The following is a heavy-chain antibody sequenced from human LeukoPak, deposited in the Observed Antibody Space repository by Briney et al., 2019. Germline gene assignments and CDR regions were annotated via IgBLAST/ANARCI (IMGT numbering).Heavy chain of an antibody. CDR3: ARVDYYGSGSYYGMDV. J-gene: IGHJ6*02. V-gene: IGHV3-7*01. CDR1: GFTFSSYA. CDR2: IKQDGSEK. Sequence: GGSLRLSCAASGFTFSSYAMSWVRQAPGKGLEWVANIKQDGSEKYYVDSVKGRFTISRDNAKNSLYLQMNSLRAEDTAVYYCARVDYYGSGSYYGMDVWGQGTTVTVSS. D-gene: IGHD3-10*01.